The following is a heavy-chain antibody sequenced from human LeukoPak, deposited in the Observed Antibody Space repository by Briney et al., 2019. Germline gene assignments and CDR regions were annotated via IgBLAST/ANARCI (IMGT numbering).Heavy chain of an antibody. Sequence: GGSLRLSCAASGFTFSSYWMHWVRQAPGKGLVGVSRINSDGSSTSYADSVKGRFTISRDNGKNTLYLQMNSLRAEDTAVYYGARVPHYCSGGSCPSGFDYWGQGTLVTVSS. CDR3: ARVPHYCSGGSCPSGFDY. CDR1: GFTFSSYW. J-gene: IGHJ4*02. D-gene: IGHD2-15*01. V-gene: IGHV3-74*01. CDR2: INSDGSST.